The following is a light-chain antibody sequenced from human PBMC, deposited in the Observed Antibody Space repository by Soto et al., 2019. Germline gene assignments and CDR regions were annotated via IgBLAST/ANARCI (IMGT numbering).Light chain of an antibody. V-gene: IGLV2-23*03. CDR1: SSDVGSYNL. CDR3: CSYAGSSTLVV. CDR2: EGS. Sequence: QSALTQPASVSGSPGQSITISCTGTSSDVGSYNLVSWYQQHPGKAPKLMIYEGSKRPSGVSNRFSGSKYGNTASLTISGLQAEDEADYYCCSYAGSSTLVVFGGGTTLTVL. J-gene: IGLJ2*01.